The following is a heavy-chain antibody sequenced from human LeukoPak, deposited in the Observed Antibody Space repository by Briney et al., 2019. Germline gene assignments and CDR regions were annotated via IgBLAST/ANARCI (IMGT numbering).Heavy chain of an antibody. Sequence: SETLSLTCTVSGGSISSSSHYWVWIRQPPGKGLEWIGSIYYSGNTDYNPSLKSRVTISVGTSKNQFSLKLSSVTAADTAVYYCARHDNSDERFDPWGQGTRVTVSS. CDR3: ARHDNSDERFDP. CDR1: GGSISSSSHY. J-gene: IGHJ5*02. V-gene: IGHV4-39*01. D-gene: IGHD3-22*01. CDR2: IYYSGNT.